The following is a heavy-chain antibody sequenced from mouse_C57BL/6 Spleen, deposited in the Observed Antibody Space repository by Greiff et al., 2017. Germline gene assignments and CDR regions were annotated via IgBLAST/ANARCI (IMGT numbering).Heavy chain of an antibody. D-gene: IGHD3-3*01. Sequence: EVKLVESGGDLVKPGGTLKLSCAASGFTFSSYGMSWVRQTPDKRLEWVATISSGGSYTYYPDSVKGRFTISRDNAKNTLYLQMSSLKSEDTAMYYCARRGDGRFAYWGQGTLVTVSA. V-gene: IGHV5-6*02. CDR2: ISSGGSYT. CDR3: ARRGDGRFAY. J-gene: IGHJ3*01. CDR1: GFTFSSYG.